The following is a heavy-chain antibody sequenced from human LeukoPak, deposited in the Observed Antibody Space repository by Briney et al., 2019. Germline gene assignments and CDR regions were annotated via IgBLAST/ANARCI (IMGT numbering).Heavy chain of an antibody. CDR3: ARLWFGESNDAFDI. D-gene: IGHD3-10*01. V-gene: IGHV3-33*01. Sequence: GGSLRLSCAASGFTFSSYGMHWVRQAPGKGLEWVAAIWYDGSNKYYGDSVKGRFTISSDNSKKTLYLQMNSLRVEDTAVYYCARLWFGESNDAFDIWGQGTMVTVSS. CDR2: IWYDGSNK. J-gene: IGHJ3*02. CDR1: GFTFSSYG.